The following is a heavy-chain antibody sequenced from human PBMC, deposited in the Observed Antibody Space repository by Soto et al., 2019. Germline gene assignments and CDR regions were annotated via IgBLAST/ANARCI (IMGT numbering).Heavy chain of an antibody. CDR2: IYYSGET. V-gene: IGHV4-39*01. J-gene: IGHJ1*01. Sequence: QLQLQESGPGLVKPSETLSLTCTVSGVSISGTSYYWGWIRQTPAKGLEWIGTIYYSGETFYNPSLKSRVTISIDTSKNHFSLNLTSVTAADTAIYYCARHGLFWGQGALVTVSS. CDR1: GVSISGTSYY. CDR3: ARHGLF.